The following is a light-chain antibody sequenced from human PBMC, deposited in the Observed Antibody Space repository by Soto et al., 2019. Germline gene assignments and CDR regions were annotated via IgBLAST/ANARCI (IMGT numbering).Light chain of an antibody. CDR1: SSDVGGYNY. V-gene: IGLV2-14*01. CDR3: ISYTIISTYV. J-gene: IGLJ1*01. CDR2: EVS. Sequence: QSALTQPPSASGSPGQSVAISCTGTSSDVGGYNYVSWYQQHPGKAPKLLIYEVSNRPSGVSNRFSGSKSGNTASLSISGLQAEDEADYYCISYTIISTYVFGTGTKVTVL.